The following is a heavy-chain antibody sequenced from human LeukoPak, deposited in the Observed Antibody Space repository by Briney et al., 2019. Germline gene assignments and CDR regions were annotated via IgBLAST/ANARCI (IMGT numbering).Heavy chain of an antibody. V-gene: IGHV4-59*01. J-gene: IGHJ6*03. Sequence: SETLSLTCTVSGGSISADYWTWIRHRPGKRREWSGYIYFSGRSNANPSLSSRATISIDTSKTQFSLKLSSVTAADTAVYYCARETVVVTANSYYSYMDVWGKGTTVTVSS. D-gene: IGHD2-21*02. CDR1: GGSISADY. CDR3: ARETVVVTANSYYSYMDV. CDR2: IYFSGRS.